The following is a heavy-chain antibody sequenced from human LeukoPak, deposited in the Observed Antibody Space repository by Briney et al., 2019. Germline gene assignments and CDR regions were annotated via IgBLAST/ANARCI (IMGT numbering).Heavy chain of an antibody. D-gene: IGHD4-23*01. CDR3: ARDYGGNSVY. CDR2: IKEDGSEK. CDR1: GFTFSSYW. Sequence: GGSLRLSGAASGFTFSSYWMSWVRQAPGKGLEWVANIKEDGSEKYYVDSVKGRFTISRDNAKNSLYLQMNSLRAEDTAMYYCARDYGGNSVYWGQGTLVTVSS. V-gene: IGHV3-7*01. J-gene: IGHJ4*02.